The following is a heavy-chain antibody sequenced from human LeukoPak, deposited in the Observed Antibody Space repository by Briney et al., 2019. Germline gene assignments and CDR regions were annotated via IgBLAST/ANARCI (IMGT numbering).Heavy chain of an antibody. D-gene: IGHD5-12*01. CDR2: ISWNSGSI. J-gene: IGHJ4*02. CDR1: GFTFDDYA. V-gene: IGHV3-9*01. Sequence: PGGSLRLSCAASGFTFDDYAMHWVRQAPGKGLEWVSGISWNSGSIGYADSVKGRFTISRDNAKNSLYLQMNSLRAEDTALYYCAKVGYGGYWGQGTLVTVSS. CDR3: AKVGYGGY.